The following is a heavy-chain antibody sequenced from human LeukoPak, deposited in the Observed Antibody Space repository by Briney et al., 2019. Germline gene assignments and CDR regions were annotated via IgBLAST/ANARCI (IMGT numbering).Heavy chain of an antibody. CDR3: ARDLGDDYGDYAPTWFDP. J-gene: IGHJ5*02. CDR2: INPSGGST. Sequence: GASVKVSCKASGYTFTSYYMHWVRQAPGQGLEWIGIINPSGGSTSYAQKFQGRVTMTRDTSTSAVYMELSSLRSEDTAVYYCARDLGDDYGDYAPTWFDPWGQGTLVTVSS. D-gene: IGHD4-17*01. V-gene: IGHV1-46*01. CDR1: GYTFTSYY.